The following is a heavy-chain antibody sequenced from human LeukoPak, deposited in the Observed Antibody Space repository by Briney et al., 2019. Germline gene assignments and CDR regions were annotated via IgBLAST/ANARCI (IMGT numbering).Heavy chain of an antibody. D-gene: IGHD3-16*01. Sequence: PSETLSLTCTVSGTSVSSGSYYWSWIRQPPGKGLEWIGYIYYIGSTNYNPSLKSRVIISVDTSKNQFSLKLTSVTAADTAVYYCARGSRSPAYVFGIWGQGTTVTVPS. V-gene: IGHV4-61*01. CDR2: IYYIGST. CDR1: GTSVSSGSYY. J-gene: IGHJ3*02. CDR3: ARGSRSPAYVFGI.